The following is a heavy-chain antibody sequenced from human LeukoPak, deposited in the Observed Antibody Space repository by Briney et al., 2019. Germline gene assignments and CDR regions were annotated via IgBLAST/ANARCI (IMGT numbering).Heavy chain of an antibody. V-gene: IGHV3-53*01. Sequence: HPGGSLRLSCAASGFTVSSNYMSWVRQAPGKGLEWVSLIYSGGSTYYADSVKGRFTISRDNSKNTLYLQMNSLRAEDTAVYYCARDRVGPSLQHWGQGTLVTVSS. CDR1: GFTVSSNY. D-gene: IGHD3-10*01. CDR3: ARDRVGPSLQH. CDR2: IYSGGST. J-gene: IGHJ1*01.